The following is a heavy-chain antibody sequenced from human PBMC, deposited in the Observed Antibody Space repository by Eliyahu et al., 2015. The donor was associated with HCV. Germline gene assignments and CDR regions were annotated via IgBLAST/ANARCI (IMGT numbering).Heavy chain of an antibody. CDR3: ARDTSFLNSGGSRSYYYYGMDV. D-gene: IGHD2-15*01. CDR2: ISAYNGNT. CDR1: GYTFTSYG. V-gene: IGHV1-18*01. Sequence: QVQLVQSGAEVKKPGASVKVSCKASGYTFTSYGISWVRQAPGQGLEWMGWISAYNGNTNYAQKLQGRVTMTTDTSTSTAYMELRSLRSDDTAVYYCARDTSFLNSGGSRSYYYYGMDVWGQGTTVTVSS. J-gene: IGHJ6*02.